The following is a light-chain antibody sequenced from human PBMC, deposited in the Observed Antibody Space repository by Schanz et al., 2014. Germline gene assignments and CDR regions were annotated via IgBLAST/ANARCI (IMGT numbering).Light chain of an antibody. CDR3: SSYGGSNFVV. CDR2: EVN. V-gene: IGLV2-8*01. J-gene: IGLJ2*01. CDR1: SSDVGAYNY. Sequence: QSALTQPPSASGSPGQSVTISCTGTSSDVGAYNYVSWYQQHPGKAPKLMIYEVNKRPSGVPDRFSGSKSGNTASLTVSGLQAEDEADYYCSSYGGSNFVVFGGGTKLTVL.